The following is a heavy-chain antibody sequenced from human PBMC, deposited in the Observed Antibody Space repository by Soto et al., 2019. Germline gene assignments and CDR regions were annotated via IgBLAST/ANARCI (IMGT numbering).Heavy chain of an antibody. D-gene: IGHD4-17*01. CDR1: GGTFSSYA. CDR2: IIPIFGTA. V-gene: IGHV1-69*12. Sequence: QVQLVQSGAEVKKPGYSVKVSCKASGGTFSSYAISWVRQAPVQGLEWMGGIIPIFGTAHYAQKFQGRVTITADESTSTAYMEQSSLRSEDTAVYYCARDHYYGDYPDAPEGYFDYWGQGTLVTVSS. CDR3: ARDHYYGDYPDAPEGYFDY. J-gene: IGHJ4*02.